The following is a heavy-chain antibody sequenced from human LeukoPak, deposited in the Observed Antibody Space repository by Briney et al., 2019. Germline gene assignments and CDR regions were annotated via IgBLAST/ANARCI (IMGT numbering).Heavy chain of an antibody. J-gene: IGHJ3*02. V-gene: IGHV3-23*01. Sequence: GGTLRLSCAASGFTFSSYAMSWVRQAPGKGLEWVSAISGSGGSIYYADSVKGRFTISRDNAKNSLYLQMNSLRAEDTAVYYCARLVDTAIYDAFDIWGQGTMVTVSS. D-gene: IGHD5-18*01. CDR2: ISGSGGSI. CDR3: ARLVDTAIYDAFDI. CDR1: GFTFSSYA.